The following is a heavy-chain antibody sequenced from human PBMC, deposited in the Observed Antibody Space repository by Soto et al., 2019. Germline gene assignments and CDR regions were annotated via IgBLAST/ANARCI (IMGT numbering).Heavy chain of an antibody. CDR2: ISGSGGST. V-gene: IGHV3-23*01. J-gene: IGHJ4*02. CDR3: AKPYNWKSYDFDY. CDR1: GCTSGSYA. Sequence: VGPLRHSCGAAGCTSGSYAMSCVRQTPGKGLEWVSAISGSGGSTYYADSVKGRFTISRDNSKNTLYLQMNSLRAEDTAVYYCAKPYNWKSYDFDYWGQGTLVTVSS. D-gene: IGHD1-20*01.